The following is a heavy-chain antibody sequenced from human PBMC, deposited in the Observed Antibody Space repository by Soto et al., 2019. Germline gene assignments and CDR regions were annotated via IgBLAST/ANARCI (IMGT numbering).Heavy chain of an antibody. J-gene: IGHJ4*02. Sequence: VQLVESGGGVVQPGRSLRLSCAASGFTFSDYAMHWVRQAPGKGLEWVAVVSQDGRNTHSADSVKGRFTISRDSSKNTVSLELTSLRAEDTAVYYCAKGGRQWLVTSDFNYWGQGALVAVSS. CDR1: GFTFSDYA. CDR3: AKGGRQWLVTSDFNY. V-gene: IGHV3-30*18. D-gene: IGHD6-19*01. CDR2: VSQDGRNT.